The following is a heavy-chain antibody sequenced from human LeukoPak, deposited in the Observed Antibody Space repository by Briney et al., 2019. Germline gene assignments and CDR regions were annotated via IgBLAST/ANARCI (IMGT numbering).Heavy chain of an antibody. V-gene: IGHV4-31*03. CDR1: GGSISSGGYY. CDR2: IYYSGST. Sequence: SQTLSLTCTVSGGSISSGGYYWSWIRQHPGKGLEWIGYIYYSGSTYYNPSLKSRVTISVDRSKNQFSLKLSSVTAADTAAYYCARQYSYGTFDYWGQGTLVTVSS. CDR3: ARQYSYGTFDY. D-gene: IGHD5-18*01. J-gene: IGHJ4*02.